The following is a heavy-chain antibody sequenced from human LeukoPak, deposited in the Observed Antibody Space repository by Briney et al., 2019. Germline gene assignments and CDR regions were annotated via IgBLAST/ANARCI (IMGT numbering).Heavy chain of an antibody. D-gene: IGHD4-11*01. V-gene: IGHV1-18*04. CDR3: ARDSDYSGNGNGDWFDP. J-gene: IGHJ5*02. CDR1: GFRFSSFG. CDR2: ISTYFGVT. Sequence: ASVKVSCKASGFRFSSFGVSWVRQAPGQGLECMGWISTYFGVTHYAEKFEDRVTMTIDTSTTTAYMELRSLRYDDTAVYYCARDSDYSGNGNGDWFDPWGQGTVVTVSS.